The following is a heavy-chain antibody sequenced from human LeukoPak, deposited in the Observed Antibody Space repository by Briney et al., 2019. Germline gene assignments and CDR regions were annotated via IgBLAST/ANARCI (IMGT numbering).Heavy chain of an antibody. Sequence: HPGGSLRLSCAASGFTFSTYWMHWVRHAPGKGLVWVSRINSDGSSTSYADSVKGRFTISRDNAKSTLYLQMNSLRAEDTAVYYCARALFLGDWFDPWGQGTLVTVSS. D-gene: IGHD3-16*01. CDR3: ARALFLGDWFDP. CDR1: GFTFSTYW. J-gene: IGHJ5*02. CDR2: INSDGSST. V-gene: IGHV3-74*01.